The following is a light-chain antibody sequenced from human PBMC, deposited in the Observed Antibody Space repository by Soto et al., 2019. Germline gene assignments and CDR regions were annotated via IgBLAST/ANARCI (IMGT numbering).Light chain of an antibody. V-gene: IGKV3-15*01. CDR3: QQYNNWPPWT. CDR2: AAS. CDR1: QSIASN. Sequence: IVMTQSPATLSVSPGERATLSCRASQSIASNLAWYQQKPGQAPRLLIYAASTRATGIPARFSGSGSGTKFTLIISSLQSEDFAVHYCQQYNNWPPWTFGQGTKVDIK. J-gene: IGKJ1*01.